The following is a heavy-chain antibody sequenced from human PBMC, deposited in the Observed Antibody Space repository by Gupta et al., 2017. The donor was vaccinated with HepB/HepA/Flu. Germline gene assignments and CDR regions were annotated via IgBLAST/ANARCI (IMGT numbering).Heavy chain of an antibody. CDR2: ISGSGGNT. Sequence: GGDLVQPGGSLRLSCAASGFSFSSYAMRWVRQAPGKGPEWVSEISGSGGNTYYADSVKGRFSISRDNSKSTLYLQMNSLKVEDTAVYYCAKDLTGTYGDYFDYWGQGTPVAVSA. CDR1: GFSFSSYA. V-gene: IGHV3-23*01. CDR3: AKDLTGTYGDYFDY. D-gene: IGHD1-20*01. J-gene: IGHJ4*02.